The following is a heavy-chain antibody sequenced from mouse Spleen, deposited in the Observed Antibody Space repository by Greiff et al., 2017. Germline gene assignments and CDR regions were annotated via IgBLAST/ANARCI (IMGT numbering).Heavy chain of an antibody. CDR3: TRRGYLYYAMDY. V-gene: IGHV1-15*01. Sequence: QVQLQQSGAELVRPGASVTLSCKASGYTFTDYEMHWVKQTPVHGLEWIGAIDPETGGTAYNQKFKGKATLTADKSSSTAYMELRSLTSEDSAVYYCTRRGYLYYAMDYWGQGTSVTVSS. CDR1: GYTFTDYE. CDR2: IDPETGGT. J-gene: IGHJ4*01. D-gene: IGHD2-2*01.